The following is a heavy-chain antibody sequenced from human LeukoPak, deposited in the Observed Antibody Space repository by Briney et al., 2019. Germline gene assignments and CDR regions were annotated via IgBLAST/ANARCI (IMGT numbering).Heavy chain of an antibody. Sequence: RASVKVSCKASGYTFTNYGISWVRQAPGQGLEWMGWVSAYADDTNYVQKFRGRITMTTDTSTSTAYVELRSLRSGDTAVYYCARDCIGCLGFDYWGQGTLVTVSS. J-gene: IGHJ4*02. CDR2: VSAYADDT. CDR1: GYTFTNYG. CDR3: ARDCIGCLGFDY. V-gene: IGHV1-18*01. D-gene: IGHD5/OR15-5a*01.